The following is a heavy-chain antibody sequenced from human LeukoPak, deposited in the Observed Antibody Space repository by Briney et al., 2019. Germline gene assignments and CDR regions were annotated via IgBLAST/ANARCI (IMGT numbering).Heavy chain of an antibody. CDR1: GFTFTKYW. J-gene: IGHJ4*02. V-gene: IGHV3-7*01. D-gene: IGHD1-14*01. Sequence: GDSLRLSCAASGFTFTKYWMTWVRQAPGKGLEWVGNIKQDGSDKNYMDSVKGRFTISRDNTRNSVYLQMSSLRAEDTAVYYCAREVWGPEYWGQGTLVTVSS. CDR3: AREVWGPEY. CDR2: IKQDGSDK.